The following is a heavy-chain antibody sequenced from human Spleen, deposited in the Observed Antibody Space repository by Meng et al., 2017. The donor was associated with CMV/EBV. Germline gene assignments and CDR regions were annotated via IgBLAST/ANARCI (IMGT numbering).Heavy chain of an antibody. J-gene: IGHJ4*02. CDR2: INPSGGST. Sequence: ASVKVSCKASGYTFTSYYMHWVRQAPGQGLEWMGIINPSGGSTSYAQKFQGRVTMTRDTSTSTVYMELSSLRSEDTAVYYCARDSSSTSRNPQGPDYWGQGTLVTVSS. D-gene: IGHD2-2*01. CDR3: ARDSSSTSRNPQGPDY. CDR1: GYTFTSYY. V-gene: IGHV1-46*01.